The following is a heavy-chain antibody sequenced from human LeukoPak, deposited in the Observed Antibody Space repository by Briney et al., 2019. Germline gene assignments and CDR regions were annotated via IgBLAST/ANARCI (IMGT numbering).Heavy chain of an antibody. Sequence: PGGSLRLSCAASGLTFSTSWMHWVRQAPGKGLVWVSQINLDGSMTSYAGSVKGRFTISRDNAKNTLYLQMNSLRAEDTAVYYCARDPRTGFDYWGQGTLVTVSS. J-gene: IGHJ4*02. CDR2: INLDGSMT. CDR1: GLTFSTSW. V-gene: IGHV3-74*01. CDR3: ARDPRTGFDY. D-gene: IGHD1-14*01.